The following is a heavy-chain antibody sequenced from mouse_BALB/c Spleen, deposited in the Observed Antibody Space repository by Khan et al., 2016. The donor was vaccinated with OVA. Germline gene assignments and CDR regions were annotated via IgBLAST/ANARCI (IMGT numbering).Heavy chain of an antibody. D-gene: IGHD1-1*01. J-gene: IGHJ3*01. Sequence: VRLQQSGPELVKPGASVKIPCKASGYPFTDYNMDWVQQSHGKSLEWIGDITPNNGGTIYNQKFKGKATLTVDKSSSTVYMELRSLTAEDAAVYYCARGGFGSAFAYWGQGTLVTVSA. CDR3: ARGGFGSAFAY. CDR2: ITPNNGGT. CDR1: GYPFTDYN. V-gene: IGHV1-18*01.